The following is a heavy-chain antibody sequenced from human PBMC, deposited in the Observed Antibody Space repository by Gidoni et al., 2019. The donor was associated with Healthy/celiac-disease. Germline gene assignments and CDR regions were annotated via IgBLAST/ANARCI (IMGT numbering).Heavy chain of an antibody. J-gene: IGHJ4*02. Sequence: EVQLVESGGGLVKPGGSLRLSCAASGFTFSSYSMNWVRHAPGKGLGWVSSISSSSSYIYYADAVKGRFTISRDNAKNSLYLQMNSLRAEDTAVYYCARDGGGVDTAMVFFDYWGQGTLVTVSS. V-gene: IGHV3-21*01. D-gene: IGHD5-18*01. CDR2: ISSSSSYI. CDR1: GFTFSSYS. CDR3: ARDGGGVDTAMVFFDY.